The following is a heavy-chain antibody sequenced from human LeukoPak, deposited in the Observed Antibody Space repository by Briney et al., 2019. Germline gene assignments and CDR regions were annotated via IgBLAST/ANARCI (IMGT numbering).Heavy chain of an antibody. CDR2: IIPIFGTA. D-gene: IGHD3-10*01. Sequence: SVKVSCKASGGTFSSYAISWVRQAPGQGLEWMGGIIPIFGTANYAQKFQGRVTITADESTSTAYMELSSLRSEDTAVYYCAIDMVRGVIIDNWFDPWGQGTLVTVSS. J-gene: IGHJ5*02. CDR3: AIDMVRGVIIDNWFDP. V-gene: IGHV1-69*13. CDR1: GGTFSSYA.